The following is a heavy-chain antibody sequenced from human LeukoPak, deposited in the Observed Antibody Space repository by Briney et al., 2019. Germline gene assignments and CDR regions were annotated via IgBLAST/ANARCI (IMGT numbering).Heavy chain of an antibody. CDR3: ARRGIAAAGRENDAFDV. J-gene: IGHJ3*01. CDR2: IYYSGST. D-gene: IGHD6-13*01. Sequence: SETLSLTCSVSGGSTSSRSYYWGWIRQPPGKGLEWIGSIYYSGSTYYNPSLKSRVTTYVDTSRNQSSLKLSSVTAADTAVYYCARRGIAAAGRENDAFDVWGQGTMVTVSS. CDR1: GGSTSSRSYY. V-gene: IGHV4-39*01.